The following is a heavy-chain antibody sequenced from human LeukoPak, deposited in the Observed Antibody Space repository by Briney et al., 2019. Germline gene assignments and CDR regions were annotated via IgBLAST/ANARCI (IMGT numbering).Heavy chain of an antibody. J-gene: IGHJ4*02. D-gene: IGHD6-13*01. CDR1: GFIFSSYG. V-gene: IGHV3-30*02. CDR3: AKNKFGSSWYPTFDH. CDR2: IRYDGTNK. Sequence: GGSLRLSCAASGFIFSSYGMNWVRQAPGKGLEWVAFIRYDGTNKYYADSVKGRFTISRDNSKSTLYLRIISLGAEDTAVYFCAKNKFGSSWYPTFDHWGQGTLVTVSS.